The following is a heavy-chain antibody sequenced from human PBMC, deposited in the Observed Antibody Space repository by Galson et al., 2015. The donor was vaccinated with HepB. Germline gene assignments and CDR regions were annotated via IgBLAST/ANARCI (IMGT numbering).Heavy chain of an antibody. J-gene: IGHJ6*02. CDR1: GFTFSNFA. D-gene: IGHD3-3*01. V-gene: IGHV3-23*01. CDR2: ISGSGGRT. Sequence: SLRLSCAGSGFTFSNFAMTWVRQAPGKGLEWVSGISGSGGRTYYADSVKGRFTISRDKSKNTLYVQINSLRVEDTAVYYCAKNFQVGPYFYYYAMDVWGQGTTVTVSS. CDR3: AKNFQVGPYFYYYAMDV.